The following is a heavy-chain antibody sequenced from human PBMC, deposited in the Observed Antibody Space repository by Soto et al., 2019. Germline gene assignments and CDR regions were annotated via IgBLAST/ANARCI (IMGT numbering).Heavy chain of an antibody. J-gene: IGHJ4*02. D-gene: IGHD3-16*01. Sequence: EVQLLESGGGLVQPGGSLRLSCVTSGFTFSSYDMSWVRQAPGKGLEWVSGISGSGDNTYYADSVKGRFTISRDNSKNTLYLQMDGLRGGDTAVYYCAKCGIGGVTWGQPNYWGQGTLVTVSS. V-gene: IGHV3-23*01. CDR2: ISGSGDNT. CDR3: AKCGIGGVTWGQPNY. CDR1: GFTFSSYD.